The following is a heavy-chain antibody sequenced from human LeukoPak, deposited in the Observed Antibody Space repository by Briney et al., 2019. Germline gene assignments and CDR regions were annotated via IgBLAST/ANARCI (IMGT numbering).Heavy chain of an antibody. CDR2: VYSGGQR. CDR3: ARCDPRYSYGYIDH. CDR1: GIIISSNY. Sequence: GGSLRLSCAASGIIISSNYMSWVRQVPGKGLEWVSVVYSGGQRHYTDSVEGGLTISRDNSKNTLYLHMNNLRAEDTAVYYCARCDPRYSYGYIDHWGQGTLVTVSS. V-gene: IGHV3-66*01. J-gene: IGHJ5*02. D-gene: IGHD5-18*01.